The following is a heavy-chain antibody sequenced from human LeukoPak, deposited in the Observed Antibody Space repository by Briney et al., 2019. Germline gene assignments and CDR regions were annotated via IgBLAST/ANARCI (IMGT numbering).Heavy chain of an antibody. CDR3: ARQRIAAAGPDY. Sequence: PSETLSLTCTVSGGSISSSGYYWGWIRQPPGKGLEWIGSIYHSGSTYYNPSLKSRVTISVDTSKNQFSLKLSSVTAADTAVYYCARQRIAAAGPDYWGQGTLVTVSS. J-gene: IGHJ4*02. CDR1: GGSISSSGYY. V-gene: IGHV4-39*01. D-gene: IGHD6-13*01. CDR2: IYHSGST.